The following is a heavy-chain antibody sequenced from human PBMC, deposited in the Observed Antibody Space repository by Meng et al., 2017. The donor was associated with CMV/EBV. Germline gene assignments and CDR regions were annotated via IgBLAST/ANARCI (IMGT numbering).Heavy chain of an antibody. CDR2: IYPTSGGT. V-gene: IGHV1-2*02. J-gene: IGHJ4*02. D-gene: IGHD1-1*01. Sequence: QLVRPEADLQSPSSSGKVSCQPSGYRLSDHHMTWVRQAPGQGLEWMGWIYPTSGGTHYAQKFQDRVTMTRDTPISTVYMELSRLTSDDTAVYYCVRDHNWGPDYWGQGTLVTVSS. CDR1: GYRLSDHH. CDR3: VRDHNWGPDY.